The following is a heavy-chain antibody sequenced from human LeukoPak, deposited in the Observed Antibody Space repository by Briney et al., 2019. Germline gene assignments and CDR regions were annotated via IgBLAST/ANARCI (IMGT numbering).Heavy chain of an antibody. CDR2: IYTSGST. Sequence: SETLSLTCTVSGGSISSYYWSWIRQPAGKGLEWIGRIYTSGSTNYNPSPKSRVTMSVDTSKNKFSLKLSSVTAADTAVYYCASSRGAPKGYNWFDAGGQGTLVTVSS. V-gene: IGHV4-4*07. CDR1: GGSISSYY. J-gene: IGHJ5*02. CDR3: ASSRGAPKGYNWFDA. D-gene: IGHD1-26*01.